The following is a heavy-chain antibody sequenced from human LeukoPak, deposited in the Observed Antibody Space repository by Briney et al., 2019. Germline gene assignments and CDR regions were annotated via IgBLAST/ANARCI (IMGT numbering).Heavy chain of an antibody. CDR3: ARDLSSDYPFSDFDY. Sequence: ASVTVSCKASGYTFTSYGIGWVRQAPEQGLEWMGCITAYNGNTNYAQKLQGRVTMTTDTSTSTAYMELRSLRSDDTAVYYCARDLSSDYPFSDFDYWGQGTLVTVSS. V-gene: IGHV1-18*01. CDR1: GYTFTSYG. D-gene: IGHD4-11*01. CDR2: ITAYNGNT. J-gene: IGHJ4*02.